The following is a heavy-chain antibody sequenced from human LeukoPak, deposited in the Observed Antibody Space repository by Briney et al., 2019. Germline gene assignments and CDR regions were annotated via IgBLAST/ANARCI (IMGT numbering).Heavy chain of an antibody. V-gene: IGHV3-48*03. CDR3: ARGGGLSATWGMVVKYYYGMDV. CDR1: GFTFSSYE. D-gene: IGHD2-21*01. Sequence: PGGSLRLSRAASGFTFSSYEMNWVRQAPGKGLEWVSYISSSGSTIYYADSVKGRFTISRDNAKNSLYLQMNSLRAEDTAVYYCARGGGLSATWGMVVKYYYGMDVWGQGTTVTVSS. CDR2: ISSSGSTI. J-gene: IGHJ6*02.